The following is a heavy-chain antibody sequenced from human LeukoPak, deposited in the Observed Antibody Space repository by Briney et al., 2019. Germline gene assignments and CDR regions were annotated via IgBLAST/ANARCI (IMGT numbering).Heavy chain of an antibody. V-gene: IGHV4-39*01. Sequence: SETLSLTCTVSGGSISSSSYYWGWIRQPPGKGLEWMGSIYYSGSTYYNPSLKSRVTISVDTSKNQFSLKLSSVTAADTAVYYCARTLGNGRWLQFQGFDYWGQGTLVTVSS. CDR2: IYYSGST. D-gene: IGHD5-24*01. J-gene: IGHJ4*02. CDR1: GGSISSSSYY. CDR3: ARTLGNGRWLQFQGFDY.